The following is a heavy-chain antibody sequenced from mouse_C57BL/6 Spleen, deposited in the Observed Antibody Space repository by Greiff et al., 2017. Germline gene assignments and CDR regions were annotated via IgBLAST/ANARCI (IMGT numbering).Heavy chain of an antibody. D-gene: IGHD2-4*01. CDR2: ISGGGGNT. CDR3: ASYDYEGGFAY. V-gene: IGHV5-9*01. CDR1: GFTFSSYT. J-gene: IGHJ3*01. Sequence: EVKLMESGGGLVKPGGSLKLSCAASGFTFSSYTMSWVRQTPEKRLEWVATISGGGGNTYYPDSVKGRFTISRDNAKNTLYLQMSSLRSEDTALYYCASYDYEGGFAYWGQGTLVTVSA.